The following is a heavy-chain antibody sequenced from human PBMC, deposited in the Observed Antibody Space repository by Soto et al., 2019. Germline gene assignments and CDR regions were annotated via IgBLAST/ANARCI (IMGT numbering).Heavy chain of an antibody. J-gene: IGHJ4*02. D-gene: IGHD6-13*01. CDR3: GGPAIAATVSAFDY. CDR1: GGSFSGYY. CDR2: INHSGST. V-gene: IGHV4-34*01. Sequence: QVQLQQWGAGLLKPSETLSLTCAVSGGSFSGYYWSWIRQPPGEGLEWIGEINHSGSTNYNPSLKSRVIISVDTSKNQFALKLSFVTAANRAVYYCGGPAIAATVSAFDYWGQGTLVTVSS.